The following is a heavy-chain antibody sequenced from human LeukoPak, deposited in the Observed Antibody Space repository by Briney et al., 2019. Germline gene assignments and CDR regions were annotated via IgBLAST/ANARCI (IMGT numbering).Heavy chain of an antibody. CDR3: AKESFMITFGGVNLDY. D-gene: IGHD3-16*01. V-gene: IGHV3-23*01. CDR2: ISGSGGST. Sequence: GGSLRLSCAPSGFTFSSYAMSWVRQAPGKGLEWVSAISGSGGSTYYADSVKGRFTISRDNSKNTPYLQMNSLRAEDTAVYYCAKESFMITFGGVNLDYWGQGTLVTVFS. J-gene: IGHJ4*02. CDR1: GFTFSSYA.